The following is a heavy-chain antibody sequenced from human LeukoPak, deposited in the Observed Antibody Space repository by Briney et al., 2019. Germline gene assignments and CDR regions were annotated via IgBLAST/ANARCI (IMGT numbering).Heavy chain of an antibody. D-gene: IGHD6-13*01. Sequence: PGGSLRLSCAASGFTFSSYGMHWVRQAPGKGLEWVAFIRYDGSNKYYADSVKGRFTISRDNSKNTLYLQMNSLRAEDTAVYYCARDEGSSSWYRTHDAFDIWGQGTMVTVSS. V-gene: IGHV3-30*02. CDR1: GFTFSSYG. CDR3: ARDEGSSSWYRTHDAFDI. J-gene: IGHJ3*02. CDR2: IRYDGSNK.